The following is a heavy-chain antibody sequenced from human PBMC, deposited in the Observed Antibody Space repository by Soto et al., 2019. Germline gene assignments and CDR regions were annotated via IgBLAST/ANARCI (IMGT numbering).Heavy chain of an antibody. CDR1: GFDLSTYS. D-gene: IGHD3-10*01. CDR3: AKGEVRGIIPSYFDY. V-gene: IGHV3-48*02. Sequence: GGSLRLSCKASGFDLSTYSMNWVRQAPGKGLEWIAYVSMDSDTIHYADSVKGRFTISRDDPENSLYLQMNSLRDEDTAMYYCAKGEVRGIIPSYFDYWGLGTLVTVSS. CDR2: VSMDSDTI. J-gene: IGHJ4*02.